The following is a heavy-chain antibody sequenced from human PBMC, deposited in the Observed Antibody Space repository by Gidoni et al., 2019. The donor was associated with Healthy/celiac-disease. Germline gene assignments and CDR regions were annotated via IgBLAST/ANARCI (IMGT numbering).Heavy chain of an antibody. V-gene: IGHV3-48*03. Sequence: EVQLVESGGGLVQPGGSLSLSCAASGFTFSSDEMNWVRQAPGKGREWVSYISSSGSTIYYADSVKGRFTISRDNAKNSLYLQMNSLRAEDTAVYYCARPGNDDGDYPHYYFDYWGQGTLVTVSS. D-gene: IGHD4-17*01. CDR3: ARPGNDDGDYPHYYFDY. CDR1: GFTFSSDE. J-gene: IGHJ4*02. CDR2: ISSSGSTI.